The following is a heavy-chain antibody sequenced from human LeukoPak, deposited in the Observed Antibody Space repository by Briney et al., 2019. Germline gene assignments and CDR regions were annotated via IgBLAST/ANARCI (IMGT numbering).Heavy chain of an antibody. CDR1: GFTFSDYY. CDR3: AKAPAPYYYYYGMGV. V-gene: IGHV3-11*01. J-gene: IGHJ6*02. CDR2: ISSSGSTI. Sequence: GGSLRLSCAASGFTFSDYYMSWIRQAPGKGLEWVSYISSSGSTIYYADSVKGRFTISRDNAKNSLYLQMNSLRAEDTAIYYCAKAPAPYYYYYGMGVWGQGTAVTVSS.